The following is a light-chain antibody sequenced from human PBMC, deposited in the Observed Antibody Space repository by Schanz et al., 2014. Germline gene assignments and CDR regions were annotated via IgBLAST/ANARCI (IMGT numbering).Light chain of an antibody. J-gene: IGLJ3*02. CDR2: ATD. V-gene: IGLV1-47*02. CDR3: ASWDDSLNGPV. CDR1: RSNFGSNH. Sequence: QSVLTQPPSASGTPGQRVTISCSGSRSNFGSNHVYWYKQLPGTAPKLLMYATDRRPSGVPDRFSGSKSGTSASLAISGLRSEDEAHYYCASWDDSLNGPVFGGGTKLTVL.